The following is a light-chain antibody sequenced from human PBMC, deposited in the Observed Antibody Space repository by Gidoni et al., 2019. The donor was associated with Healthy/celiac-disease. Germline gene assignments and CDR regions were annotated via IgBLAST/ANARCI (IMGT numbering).Light chain of an antibody. V-gene: IGKV3-11*01. Sequence: EIVLTQSPATLSLSPGERATISCRASQSVSSYLAWYQQKPGQAPRLLIYDASNRATGIQARFSGSGSGTDFTLTISSLEPEDFAVYYCQQRSNWPRTITFGQGTRLEIK. CDR3: QQRSNWPRTIT. J-gene: IGKJ5*01. CDR2: DAS. CDR1: QSVSSY.